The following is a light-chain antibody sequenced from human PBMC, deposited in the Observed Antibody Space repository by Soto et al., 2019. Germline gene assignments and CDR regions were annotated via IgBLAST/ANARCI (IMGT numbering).Light chain of an antibody. J-gene: IGLJ1*01. CDR1: SSDVGGYNY. CDR3: CSYVGATTYV. CDR2: EGI. Sequence: QSALTQPASVSGFPGQSITISCTGTSSDVGGYNYVSWYQQHPGKAPKVIIYEGIKRPSGVSNRFSGSNSGSTASLTISGLQAEDEADYYCCSYVGATTYVFGTGTKVTVL. V-gene: IGLV2-23*01.